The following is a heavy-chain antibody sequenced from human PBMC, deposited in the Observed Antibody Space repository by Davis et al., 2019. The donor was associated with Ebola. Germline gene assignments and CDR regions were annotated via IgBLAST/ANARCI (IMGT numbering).Heavy chain of an antibody. J-gene: IGHJ6*03. D-gene: IGHD3-16*01. V-gene: IGHV3-73*01. CDR2: IRSKANSYAT. Sequence: GESLKISCAASGFTFSGSAMHWVRQASGKGLEWVGRIRSKANSYATAYAASVKGRFTISRDDSKNTAYLQMNSLKTEDTAVYYCTLYLWGTKDKYYYYYMDVWGKGTTVTVSS. CDR1: GFTFSGSA. CDR3: TLYLWGTKDKYYYYYMDV.